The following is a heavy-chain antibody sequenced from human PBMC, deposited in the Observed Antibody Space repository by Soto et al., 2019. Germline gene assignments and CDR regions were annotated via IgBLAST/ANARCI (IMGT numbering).Heavy chain of an antibody. CDR1: GGSISSYY. J-gene: IGHJ3*02. V-gene: IGHV4-59*08. D-gene: IGHD3-9*01. Sequence: PSETLSLTCTVSGGSISSYYWSWIRQPPGKGLEWIGYIYYSGSTNYNPSLKSRVTISVDTSKNQFSLKLSSVTAADTAVYYCAXDGYILTGYYSRPDAFDIWGQGTMVTVSS. CDR2: IYYSGST. CDR3: AXDGYILTGYYSRPDAFDI.